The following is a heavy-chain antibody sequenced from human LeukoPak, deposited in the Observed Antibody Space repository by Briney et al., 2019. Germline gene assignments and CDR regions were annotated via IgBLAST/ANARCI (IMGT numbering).Heavy chain of an antibody. Sequence: GGSLRLSCAASGFIFSSYAMHRVRQAPGKGLEYVSGISSNGGSKDYANSVKGRFTISRDNSKNTLYLQMGSLRPEDVAVYYCARDSRPSDFWSGYYTSFDYWGQGILVTVSS. V-gene: IGHV3-64*01. CDR3: ARDSRPSDFWSGYYTSFDY. D-gene: IGHD3-3*01. CDR2: ISSNGGSK. CDR1: GFIFSSYA. J-gene: IGHJ4*02.